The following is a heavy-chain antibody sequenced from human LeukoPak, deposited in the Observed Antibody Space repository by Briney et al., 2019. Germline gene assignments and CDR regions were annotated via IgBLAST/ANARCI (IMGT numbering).Heavy chain of an antibody. D-gene: IGHD2-21*02. CDR1: GGSISSYY. CDR3: ARDRHIVVVTARRGNWFVP. Sequence: SETLSLTCTVSGGSISSYYWSWIRQPAGEGLEWIGRIYTSGSTNYNPSLKSRVTMSVDTSKNQFSLKLSSVTAADTAVYYCARDRHIVVVTARRGNWFVPWGQGTLVTVSS. CDR2: IYTSGST. J-gene: IGHJ5*02. V-gene: IGHV4-4*07.